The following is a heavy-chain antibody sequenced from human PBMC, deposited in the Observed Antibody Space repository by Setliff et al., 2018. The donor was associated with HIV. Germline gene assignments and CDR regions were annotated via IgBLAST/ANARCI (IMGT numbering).Heavy chain of an antibody. CDR3: ARQGSWLDS. CDR1: GGSISSYH. CDR2: SHNNGNT. V-gene: IGHV4-59*08. Sequence: SETLSLTCTVSGGSISSYHWSWIRQPPGEGLEWIGYSHNNGNTHYNPSLKSRVTISVDTSKNHVSLRLNSVTAADTAVYYCARQGSWLDSWGQGTLVTVTS. J-gene: IGHJ5*01. D-gene: IGHD2-15*01.